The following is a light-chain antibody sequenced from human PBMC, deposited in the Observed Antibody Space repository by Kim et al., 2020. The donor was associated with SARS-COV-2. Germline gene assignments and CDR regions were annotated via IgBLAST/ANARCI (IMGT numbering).Light chain of an antibody. CDR3: QVWDSYSDHVV. Sequence: APRKTARITCGGNNIGSKSVHWYQQKPGQAPVLVIYYDSDRPSGIPERFSGSNSGNTATLTISRVEAGDEADYYCQVWDSYSDHVVFGGGTQLTVL. V-gene: IGLV3-21*04. CDR2: YDS. CDR1: NIGSKS. J-gene: IGLJ2*01.